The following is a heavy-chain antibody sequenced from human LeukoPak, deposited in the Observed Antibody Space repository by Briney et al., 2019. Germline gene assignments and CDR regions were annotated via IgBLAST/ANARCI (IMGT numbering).Heavy chain of an antibody. CDR2: ISGSGNRT. D-gene: IGHD2-15*01. V-gene: IGHV3-23*01. CDR1: GFTFSSYA. J-gene: IGHJ6*02. CDR3: AKNLYCGGGSCYPSALGMDV. Sequence: GGSLRLSCAASGFTFSSYAMSWVRQAPGKGLEWVSSISGSGNRTYYADSVKGRFTISRDNSKDTLFLQMNSLRAEDTAVYYCAKNLYCGGGSCYPSALGMDVWGQGTTVTVSS.